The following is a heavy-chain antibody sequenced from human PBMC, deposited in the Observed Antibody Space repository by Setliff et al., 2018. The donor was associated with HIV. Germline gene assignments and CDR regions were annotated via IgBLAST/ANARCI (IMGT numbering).Heavy chain of an antibody. CDR3: ARVVSSGWQVDY. V-gene: IGHV3-21*01. CDR1: RFTFSTYS. Sequence: GGSLRLSCAASRFTFSTYSMNWVRQAPGKGLEWVASISSSSNYKYYADSVKGRFTISRDNTKSSLSLQMNSLRAEDTAIYYCARVVSSGWQVDYWGQGTLVTVSS. J-gene: IGHJ4*02. CDR2: ISSSSNYK. D-gene: IGHD6-19*01.